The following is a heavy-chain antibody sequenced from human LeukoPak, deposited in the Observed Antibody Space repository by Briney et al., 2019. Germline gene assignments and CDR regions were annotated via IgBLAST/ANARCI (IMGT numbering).Heavy chain of an antibody. CDR3: ARKAARYCSGGSCYSNWFDP. Sequence: SETLSLTCTVSGDSISGFYWSWIRQPPGKGLEWIGHIYTSGSTNYNPSLKSRVTISVDTSKNQFSLKLSSVTAADTAVYYCARKAARYCSGGSCYSNWFDPWGQGTLVTVSS. CDR1: GDSISGFY. D-gene: IGHD2-15*01. V-gene: IGHV4-4*08. J-gene: IGHJ5*02. CDR2: IYTSGST.